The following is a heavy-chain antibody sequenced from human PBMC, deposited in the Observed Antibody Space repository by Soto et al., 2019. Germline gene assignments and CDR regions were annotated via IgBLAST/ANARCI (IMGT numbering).Heavy chain of an antibody. V-gene: IGHV3-30*18. J-gene: IGHJ6*02. CDR2: ISYDGSNK. D-gene: IGHD6-19*01. CDR3: AKGKYSSGSKYYYYGMDV. CDR1: GFTFSSYG. Sequence: GGSLRLSCAASGFTFSSYGMHWVRQAPGKGLEWVAVISYDGSNKYYADSVKGRFTISRDNSKNTLYLQMNSLRAEDTAVYYCAKGKYSSGSKYYYYGMDVWGQGTTVTVSS.